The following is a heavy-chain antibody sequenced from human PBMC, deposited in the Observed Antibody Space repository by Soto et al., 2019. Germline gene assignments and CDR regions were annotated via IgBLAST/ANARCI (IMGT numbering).Heavy chain of an antibody. J-gene: IGHJ3*02. CDR2: ISAYNGNT. CDR1: GYTFTSYG. Sequence: ASVKVSCKASGYTFTSYGISWVRQAPGQGLEWMGWISAYNGNTNYAQKLQGRVTMTTDTSTSTAYMELRSLRSDDTAVYYCATYDYVWGSYRYGAFDIWGQGXMVTV. D-gene: IGHD3-16*02. V-gene: IGHV1-18*01. CDR3: ATYDYVWGSYRYGAFDI.